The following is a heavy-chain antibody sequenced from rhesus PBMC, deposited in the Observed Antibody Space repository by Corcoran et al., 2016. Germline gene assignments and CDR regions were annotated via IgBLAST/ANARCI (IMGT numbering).Heavy chain of an antibody. CDR2: ITPSKGNT. J-gene: IGHJ4*01. CDR3: TRGPTVIGYYFDY. CDR1: GYTVPSYY. V-gene: IGHV1S9*01. Sequence: QVQLVQSGAEVKKHGASVKLSCKASGYTVPSYYITWVGQALGQVLAGMGWITPSKGNTGYAQKVQRRVTMPMNTSTSAAYMELGSLSSEDTAVYYCTRGPTVIGYYFDYWGQGVLVTVSS. D-gene: IGHD4-35*01.